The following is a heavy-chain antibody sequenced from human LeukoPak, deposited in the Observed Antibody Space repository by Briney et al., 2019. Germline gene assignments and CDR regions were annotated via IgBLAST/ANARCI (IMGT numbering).Heavy chain of an antibody. V-gene: IGHV3-23*01. CDR2: ISGSGGST. Sequence: GGSLRLSCAASGFTFSSYAMSWVRQAPGKGLEWVSAISGSGGSTYYADSVKGRFTISRDNSKNTLYLQMNSLRAEDTAVYYCAPPMGPALYGDYGEPDYWGQGTLATVSS. D-gene: IGHD4-17*01. CDR1: GFTFSSYA. J-gene: IGHJ4*02. CDR3: APPMGPALYGDYGEPDY.